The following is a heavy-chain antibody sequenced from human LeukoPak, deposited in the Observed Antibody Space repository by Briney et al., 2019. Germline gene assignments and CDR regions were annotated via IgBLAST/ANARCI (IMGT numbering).Heavy chain of an antibody. J-gene: IGHJ4*02. CDR2: INHSGST. CDR1: GGSFSGYY. V-gene: IGHV4-34*01. CDR3: ASLGYSGYDYHY. Sequence: SETLSLTCAVYGGSFSGYYWSWIRQPPGKGLEWIGEINHSGSTNYNPSLKSRVTISVDTSKNQFSLKLSSVTAAGTAEYYCASLGYSGYDYHYWGQGTLVTVSS. D-gene: IGHD5-12*01.